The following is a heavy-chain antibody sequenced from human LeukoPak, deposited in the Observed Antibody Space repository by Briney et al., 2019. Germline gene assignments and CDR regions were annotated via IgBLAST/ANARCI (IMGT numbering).Heavy chain of an antibody. V-gene: IGHV1-2*02. D-gene: IGHD1-26*01. CDR3: ARDALKRHIVGATVGY. Sequence: GASVKVSCKASGYTFTGYYMHWVRQAPGQGLEWMGWINPNSGGTNYAQKFQGRVTMTRDTSISTAYMELSRLRSDDTAVYYCARDALKRHIVGATVGYWGQGTLVTVSS. CDR1: GYTFTGYY. CDR2: INPNSGGT. J-gene: IGHJ4*02.